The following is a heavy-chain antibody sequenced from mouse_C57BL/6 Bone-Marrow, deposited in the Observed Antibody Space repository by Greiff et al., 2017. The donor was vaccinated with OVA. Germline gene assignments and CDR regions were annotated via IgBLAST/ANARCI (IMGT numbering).Heavy chain of an antibody. CDR3: ARPPYYFDY. CDR2: IYPGSGST. CDR1: GYTFTSYW. V-gene: IGHV1-55*01. Sequence: QVQLKESGAELVKPGASVKMSCKASGYTFTSYWITWVKQRPGQGLEWIGDIYPGSGSTNYNEKFKSKATLTVDTSSSTAYMQLSSLTSEDSAVYYCARPPYYFDYWGQGTTLTVSS. J-gene: IGHJ2*01.